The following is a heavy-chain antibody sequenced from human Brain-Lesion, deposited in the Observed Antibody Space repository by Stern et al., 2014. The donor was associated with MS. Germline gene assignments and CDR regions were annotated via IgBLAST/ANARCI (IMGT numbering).Heavy chain of an antibody. Sequence: QMQLVQSGAEVKKPGASVKVSCKASGYTFTGYYMHWVRQAPGQGLEWMGWINPKSGVTNYAQKFQGWVTMTRDTSINTAYMELSRLRSDDTAVYYCATYYYDSTGYNDFWGQGTLVTVSS. V-gene: IGHV1-2*04. CDR3: ATYYYDSTGYNDF. CDR2: INPKSGVT. CDR1: GYTFTGYY. D-gene: IGHD3-22*01. J-gene: IGHJ4*02.